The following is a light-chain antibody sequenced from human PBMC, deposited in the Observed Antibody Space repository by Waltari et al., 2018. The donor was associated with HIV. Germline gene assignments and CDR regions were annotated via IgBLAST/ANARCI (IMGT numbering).Light chain of an antibody. J-gene: IGLJ3*02. CDR2: AVS. CDR3: TFFTTEKTLV. CDR1: SSDAGVDYY. Sequence: QSVLTQPASVSGTPGQSVTIPCTGTSSDAGVDYYVSWYQQYPGKPPTLLILAVSSRPSGVSDRFSGSKSGDTASLTISRLQVDDEADYFCTFFTTEKTLVFGGGTKVTVL. V-gene: IGLV2-14*03.